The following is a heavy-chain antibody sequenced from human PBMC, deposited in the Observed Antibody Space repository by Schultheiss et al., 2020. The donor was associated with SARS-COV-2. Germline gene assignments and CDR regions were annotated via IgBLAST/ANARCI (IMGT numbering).Heavy chain of an antibody. V-gene: IGHV3-48*02. J-gene: IGHJ6*02. CDR2: ISSSGTTI. CDR1: GFTFSSYA. Sequence: GGSLRLSCAASGFTFSSYAMSWVRQAPGKGLEWVSYISSSGTTIYYADSVKGRFTVSRDNAKNSLYLQMDNLRDEDTAVYYCARDLLGYYYGMDVWGQGTTVTVSS. CDR3: ARDLLGYYYGMDV. D-gene: IGHD3-16*01.